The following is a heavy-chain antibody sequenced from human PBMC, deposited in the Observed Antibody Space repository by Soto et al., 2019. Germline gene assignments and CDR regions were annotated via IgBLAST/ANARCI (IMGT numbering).Heavy chain of an antibody. CDR2: ISGSGGST. J-gene: IGHJ6*02. V-gene: IGHV3-23*01. Sequence: PGGSLRLSCAASGFTFSSYAMSWVRQAPGKGLEWVSAISGSGGSTYYADSVKGRFTISRDNSKNALYLQMNSLRAEGTAVYYCAEDLAIVPAAIVGGYYYYGMDVWGQGTTVTVSS. CDR1: GFTFSSYA. D-gene: IGHD2-2*02. CDR3: AEDLAIVPAAIVGGYYYYGMDV.